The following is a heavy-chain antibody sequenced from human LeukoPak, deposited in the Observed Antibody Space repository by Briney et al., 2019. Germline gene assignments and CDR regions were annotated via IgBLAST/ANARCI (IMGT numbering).Heavy chain of an antibody. J-gene: IGHJ4*02. CDR2: IYYSGST. CDR3: ARRQESDDPFDH. V-gene: IGHV4-39*01. Sequence: PSDTLSHTRTVSGVSIRSSSYYWGWIRHPPGTGLEWIGSIYYSGSTYYNPSLKSRVTISVDTSKNQFYLKLSYVTAADTAVYYCARRQESDDPFDHWGQGTLVTVSS. CDR1: GVSIRSSSYY. D-gene: IGHD1-1*01.